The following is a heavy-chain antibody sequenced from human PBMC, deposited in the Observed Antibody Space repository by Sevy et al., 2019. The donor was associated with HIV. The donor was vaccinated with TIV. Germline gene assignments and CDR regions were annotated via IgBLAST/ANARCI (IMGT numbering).Heavy chain of an antibody. CDR3: TREDIVLGEDNYYGMDV. J-gene: IGHJ6*02. Sequence: GGSLRLSCVVSGFSVSSNYMSWVRQAPGKGLEWVSNIYSDGRTYYADSVRGRFTISRDTSENTVYLEMKSLRAEDTAVYYCTREDIVLGEDNYYGMDVWGHGTTVTVS. CDR2: IYSDGRT. D-gene: IGHD2-15*01. V-gene: IGHV3-53*01. CDR1: GFSVSSNY.